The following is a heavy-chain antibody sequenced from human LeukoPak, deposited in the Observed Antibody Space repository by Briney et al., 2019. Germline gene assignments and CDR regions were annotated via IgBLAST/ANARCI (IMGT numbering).Heavy chain of an antibody. CDR2: IYTSVGNT. Sequence: SETLSLTCTVSRVSISSYSWSWIRQPAGKGLEWIGRIYTSVGNTYYNPSLKSRVTISVGKSKNQFSLRLSSVTAADTAVYYCTRDRSQLLSPKYYYMDVWGTGTTGTVSS. V-gene: IGHV4-4*07. J-gene: IGHJ6*03. CDR1: RVSISSYS. CDR3: TRDRSQLLSPKYYYMDV. D-gene: IGHD2-2*01.